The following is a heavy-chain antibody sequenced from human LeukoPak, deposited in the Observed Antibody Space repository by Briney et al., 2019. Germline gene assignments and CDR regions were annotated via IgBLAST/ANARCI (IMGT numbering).Heavy chain of an antibody. CDR1: GYTFTSYV. CDR3: ARGPIGSHAYCGGDCLHPALGYYYGMDV. J-gene: IGHJ6*02. D-gene: IGHD2-21*02. V-gene: IGHV7-4-1*02. Sequence: GASVKVSCKASGYTFTSYVLNWVRQAPGQGLECMGWINTNTGNPTYAQGFTGRFVFSLDTSVSTAYLQISSLKAEDTALYYCARGPIGSHAYCGGDCLHPALGYYYGMDVWGQGTTVTVSS. CDR2: INTNTGNP.